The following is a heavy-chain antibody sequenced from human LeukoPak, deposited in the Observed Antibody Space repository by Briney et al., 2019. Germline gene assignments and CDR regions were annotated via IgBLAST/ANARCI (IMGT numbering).Heavy chain of an antibody. J-gene: IGHJ4*02. Sequence: GGSLRLPCAASGFTFSSYAMGWVRQAPGKGLEWVSAISDSGGSTYDADSVKGRFTISRDNSKNTLYLQMNSLRAEDTAVYYCAKDTSIGRYCTNGVCSPFDYWGQGTLVTVSS. D-gene: IGHD2-8*01. CDR3: AKDTSIGRYCTNGVCSPFDY. V-gene: IGHV3-23*01. CDR1: GFTFSSYA. CDR2: ISDSGGST.